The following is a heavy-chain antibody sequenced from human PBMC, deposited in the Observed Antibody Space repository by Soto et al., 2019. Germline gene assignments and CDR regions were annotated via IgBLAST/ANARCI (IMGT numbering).Heavy chain of an antibody. Sequence: NPSETLSLTCAVYGGSFSGYYWSWIRQPPGKGLEWIGEINHSGSTNYNPSLKSRVTISVDTSKNQFSLKLSSVTAADTAVYYCARGPRFYDFCSGYYYNWFDHWGQGTLVTVSS. CDR2: INHSGST. V-gene: IGHV4-34*01. J-gene: IGHJ5*02. CDR3: ARGPRFYDFCSGYYYNWFDH. CDR1: GGSFSGYY. D-gene: IGHD3-3*01.